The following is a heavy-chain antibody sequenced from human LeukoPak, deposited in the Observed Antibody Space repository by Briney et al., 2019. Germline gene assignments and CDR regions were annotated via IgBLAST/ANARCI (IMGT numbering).Heavy chain of an antibody. Sequence: SGGSLRLSCAASGFTFSSYAMSWVRQAPGKGLEWVSAISGSGGSTYYADSVKGRLTISRDNSKNTLYLQMNSLRAEDTAVYYCAKDNLEYYDSRDLSRFDYWGQGTLVTVSS. CDR1: GFTFSSYA. CDR3: AKDNLEYYDSRDLSRFDY. D-gene: IGHD3-22*01. J-gene: IGHJ4*02. CDR2: ISGSGGST. V-gene: IGHV3-23*01.